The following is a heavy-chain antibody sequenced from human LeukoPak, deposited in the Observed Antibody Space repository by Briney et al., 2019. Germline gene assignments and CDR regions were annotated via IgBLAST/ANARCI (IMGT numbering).Heavy chain of an antibody. CDR2: ISGSGGAT. CDR1: GFTVSSNY. CDR3: AKDLAPTIY. J-gene: IGHJ4*02. D-gene: IGHD2-2*01. Sequence: PGGSLRLSCAASGFTVSSNYMNWVRQAPGKGLEWVSGISGSGGATYYADSVKGRFTISRDNSKNTLYLQMNSLRVEDTAVYYCAKDLAPTIYWGQGTLVTVSS. V-gene: IGHV3-23*01.